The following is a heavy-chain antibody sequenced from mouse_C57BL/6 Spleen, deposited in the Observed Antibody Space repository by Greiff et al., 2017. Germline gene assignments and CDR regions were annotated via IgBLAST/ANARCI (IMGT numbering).Heavy chain of an antibody. CDR3: ARGVLRLVFDY. Sequence: VKLQESGPGLVQPSQSLSITCTVSGFSLTSYGVHWVRQSPGKGLEWLGVLWSGGSTDYNAAFISRLSISKDNSKSQVFFQMNSLQADDTAIYYCARGVLRLVFDYWGQGTTLTVSS. D-gene: IGHD1-2*01. CDR1: GFSLTSYG. J-gene: IGHJ2*01. CDR2: LWSGGST. V-gene: IGHV2-2*01.